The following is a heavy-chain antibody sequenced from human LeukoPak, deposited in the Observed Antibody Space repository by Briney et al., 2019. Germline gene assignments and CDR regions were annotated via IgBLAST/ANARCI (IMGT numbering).Heavy chain of an antibody. J-gene: IGHJ4*02. Sequence: GGSLRLSCATSGFTFNNYWMRWVRQTPGKGLEWVADINEDGDYVESVEGRFIISRDNANSSLYLQLNSLRVDDTAVYYCARHIPGGVYYLDFWGQGTLVAVSS. V-gene: IGHV3-7*01. CDR3: ARHIPGGVYYLDF. CDR1: GFTFNNYW. D-gene: IGHD2-21*02. CDR2: INEDG.